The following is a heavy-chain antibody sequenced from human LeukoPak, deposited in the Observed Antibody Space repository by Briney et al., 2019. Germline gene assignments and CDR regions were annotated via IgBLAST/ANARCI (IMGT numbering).Heavy chain of an antibody. CDR1: GYTFTTYY. Sequence: ASVKVSCKASGYTFTTYYMHWVRQAPGQGLEWMGILNPSSGSTSYAQKFQGRVTMTRDTSSSTFYMELRSLQSEDTAVYYCARGRLTSSSSLDPWGQGTLVTVSS. D-gene: IGHD6-13*01. J-gene: IGHJ5*02. V-gene: IGHV1-46*01. CDR3: ARGRLTSSSSLDP. CDR2: LNPSSGST.